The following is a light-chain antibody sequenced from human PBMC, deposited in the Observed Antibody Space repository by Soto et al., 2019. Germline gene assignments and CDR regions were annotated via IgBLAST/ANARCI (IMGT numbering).Light chain of an antibody. J-gene: IGKJ1*01. V-gene: IGKV3-20*01. Sequence: DIVLTQSPGTLSLSPGERATLSCRASQSVSSSYLACYQQTRGQAPRLLIYGASSRATGTPTRFSGSGSGTDFTLTISRLEPEDFAVYYCQQYNTSPWTFGQGTKVEI. CDR1: QSVSSSY. CDR3: QQYNTSPWT. CDR2: GAS.